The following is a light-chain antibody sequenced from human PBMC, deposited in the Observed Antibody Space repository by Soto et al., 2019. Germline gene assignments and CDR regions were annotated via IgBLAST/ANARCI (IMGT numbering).Light chain of an antibody. CDR3: QQYNDGLT. CDR2: GAS. J-gene: IGKJ4*01. CDR1: QSVASRN. Sequence: EIVLTQSPGTLSLSPGERATLSCRASQSVASRNLAWYQQKSGQAPRLLIYGASSRAIHTPDRFSGSGSGTEFTLTITSLQSDDFAVYFCQQYNDGLTFGGGTKVDIK. V-gene: IGKV3D-15*01.